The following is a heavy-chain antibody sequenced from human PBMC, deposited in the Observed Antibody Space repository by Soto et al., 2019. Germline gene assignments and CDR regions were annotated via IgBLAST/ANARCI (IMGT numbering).Heavy chain of an antibody. CDR3: ARDPYSSSWCNSDY. D-gene: IGHD6-13*01. J-gene: IGHJ4*02. Sequence: EVQLVESGGGLVQPGGSLRLSCAASGFTFSSYSMNWVRQAPGKGLEWVSYISSSSSTMYYADSVKGRFTISRDNAKNSLYLQMNSLRDEDTAVYYCARDPYSSSWCNSDYWGQGTLVTVSS. CDR2: ISSSSSTM. CDR1: GFTFSSYS. V-gene: IGHV3-48*02.